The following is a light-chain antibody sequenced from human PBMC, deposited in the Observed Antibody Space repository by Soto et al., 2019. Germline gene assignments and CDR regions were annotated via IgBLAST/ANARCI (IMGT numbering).Light chain of an antibody. Sequence: DIQMTQSPSTLSASVGDRVTITCRASQSISSWLAWYQQKPGKAPKLLIYKASILESGVPSRFSGSGSGTEFTLTISSLEPDYFATYYCQQYNGECRFGQGTKVEIK. CDR3: QQYNGECR. V-gene: IGKV1-5*03. CDR2: KAS. J-gene: IGKJ1*01. CDR1: QSISSW.